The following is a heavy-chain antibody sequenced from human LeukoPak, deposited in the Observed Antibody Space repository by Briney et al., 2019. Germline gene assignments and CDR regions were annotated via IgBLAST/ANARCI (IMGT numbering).Heavy chain of an antibody. Sequence: GGSLRLSCAASGLTFSSYSMNWVRQAPGKGLEWVSSISSSSSYIYYADSVKGRFTISRDNAKNSLYLQMNSLRAEDTAVYYCARDPGYCSSTSCYEYYFDYWGQGTLVTVSS. CDR3: ARDPGYCSSTSCYEYYFDY. CDR1: GLTFSSYS. V-gene: IGHV3-21*01. D-gene: IGHD2-2*01. J-gene: IGHJ4*02. CDR2: ISSSSSYI.